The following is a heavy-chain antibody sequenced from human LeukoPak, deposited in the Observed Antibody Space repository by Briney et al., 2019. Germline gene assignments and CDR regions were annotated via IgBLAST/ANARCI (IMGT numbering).Heavy chain of an antibody. CDR2: ISSSSSTI. Sequence: PGGSLRLSCAASGFTFSSYSMNWVRQAPGKGLEWVSYISSSSSTIYYADSVKGRFTISRDNAKNSLYLQMNSLKTEDTAVYYCTTDLGGGGSYTFDYWGQGTLVTVSS. D-gene: IGHD2-15*01. V-gene: IGHV3-48*01. CDR3: TTDLGGGGSYTFDY. CDR1: GFTFSSYS. J-gene: IGHJ4*02.